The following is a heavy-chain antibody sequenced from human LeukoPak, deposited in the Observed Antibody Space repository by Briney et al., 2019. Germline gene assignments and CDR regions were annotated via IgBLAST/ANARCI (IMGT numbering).Heavy chain of an antibody. CDR2: INPSGGST. CDR3: ARMVNRWELGQQNFDY. D-gene: IGHD1-26*01. J-gene: IGHJ4*02. Sequence: ASVKVSCKASGYTFTSHYMHWVRQAPGQGLEWMGIINPSGGSTSYAQKFQGRVTMTRDTSTSTVYMELSSLRSEDTAVYYCARMVNRWELGQQNFDYWGQGTLVTVSS. CDR1: GYTFTSHY. V-gene: IGHV1-46*01.